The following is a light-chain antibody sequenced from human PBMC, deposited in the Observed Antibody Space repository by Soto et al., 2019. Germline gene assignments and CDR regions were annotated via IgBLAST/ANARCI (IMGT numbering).Light chain of an antibody. CDR3: CSYAGSSTLV. Sequence: QSARAQPASVSGSPGQSITISCTGTSSDVGSYNLVSWYQQHPGKAPKLMIYEGSKRPSGVSNRFSGSKSGNTASLTISGLQAEDEDDYYCCSYAGSSTLVFGGGTKLTVL. CDR2: EGS. J-gene: IGLJ2*01. CDR1: SSDVGSYNL. V-gene: IGLV2-23*01.